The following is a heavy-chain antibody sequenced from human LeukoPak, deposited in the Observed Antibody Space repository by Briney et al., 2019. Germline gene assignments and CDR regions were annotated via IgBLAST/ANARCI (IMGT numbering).Heavy chain of an antibody. CDR2: IYYSGST. J-gene: IGHJ4*02. D-gene: IGHD3-10*01. Sequence: SETLSLTCTVSGGSISSYYWSWIRQPPGKGLEWIGYIYYSGSTNYNPSLKSRVTISVDTSKNQFSLELSSVTAADTAVYYCARHVWFGPFDYWGQGTLVTVSS. CDR3: ARHVWFGPFDY. V-gene: IGHV4-59*08. CDR1: GGSISSYY.